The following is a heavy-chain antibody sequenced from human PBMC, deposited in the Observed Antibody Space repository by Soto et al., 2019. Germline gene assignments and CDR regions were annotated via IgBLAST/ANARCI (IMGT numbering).Heavy chain of an antibody. CDR1: RGTFSSYA. CDR3: SREGVVAATGGFDP. Sequence: QVQLVQSGAEVTKPGSSVKVSGKASRGTFSSYAMSWVRQAPGQGLEWMGGIIPIFGTANYAQKSQGRVMITADESTSTAYMELSSLRSEDTAVYYCSREGVVAATGGFDPWGQGTLVTVSS. D-gene: IGHD2-15*01. CDR2: IIPIFGTA. J-gene: IGHJ5*02. V-gene: IGHV1-69*12.